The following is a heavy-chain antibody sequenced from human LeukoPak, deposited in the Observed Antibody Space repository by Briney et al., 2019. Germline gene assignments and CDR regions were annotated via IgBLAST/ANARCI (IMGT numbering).Heavy chain of an antibody. Sequence: GGSLRLSCAASGFTFDDYGMSWVRQAPGKGLEWVSGINWNGCSTGYADSVKGRFTISRDNAKNSLYLQMNSLRADDTALYYCARQSQPFPFDSWGQATLATVPS. CDR2: INWNGCST. CDR3: ARQSQPFPFDS. CDR1: GFTFDDYG. V-gene: IGHV3-20*04. J-gene: IGHJ4*02.